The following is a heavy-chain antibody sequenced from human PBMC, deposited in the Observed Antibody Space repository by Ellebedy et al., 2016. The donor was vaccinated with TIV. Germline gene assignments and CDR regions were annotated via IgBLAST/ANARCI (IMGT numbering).Heavy chain of an antibody. CDR2: ISWNSGRV. CDR1: GFTFDDYA. J-gene: IGHJ4*02. Sequence: PGGSLRLSCAASGFTFDDYAIHWVRQVPGKGLEWVSGISWNSGRVGYADSVKGRFAISRDNAKTSLYLQMNSLRPEDTALYYCAKAPKAQSSDYIYFDYWGQGTLVTVSS. D-gene: IGHD3-22*01. CDR3: AKAPKAQSSDYIYFDY. V-gene: IGHV3-9*01.